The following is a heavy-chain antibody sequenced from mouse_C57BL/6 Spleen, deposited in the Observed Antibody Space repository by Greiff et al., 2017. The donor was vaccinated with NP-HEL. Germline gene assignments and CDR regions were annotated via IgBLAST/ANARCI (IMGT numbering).Heavy chain of an antibody. CDR1: GFTFSDYY. D-gene: IGHD1-1*02. J-gene: IGHJ2*01. CDR2: INYDGSST. V-gene: IGHV5-16*01. Sequence: EVQVVESEGGLVQPGSSMKLSCTASGFTFSDYYMAWVRQVPEKGLEWVANINYDGSSTYYLDSLKSRFIISRDNAKNILYLQMSSLKSEDTATYYCAREWSLDYWGQGTTLTVSS. CDR3: AREWSLDY.